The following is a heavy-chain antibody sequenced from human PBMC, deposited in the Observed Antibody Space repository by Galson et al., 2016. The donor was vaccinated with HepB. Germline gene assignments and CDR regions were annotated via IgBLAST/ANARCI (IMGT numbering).Heavy chain of an antibody. CDR3: ARGDIVGAIFDY. CDR1: GFTFSSYS. Sequence: SLRLSCAASGFTFSSYSMNWVRQAPGKGLEWVSSISSSSSYIYSADSVKGRFTISRDNAKNSLYLQMNSLRAEDTAVYYCARGDIVGAIFDYWGQGTLVTVSS. V-gene: IGHV3-21*01. J-gene: IGHJ4*02. D-gene: IGHD1-26*01. CDR2: ISSSSSYI.